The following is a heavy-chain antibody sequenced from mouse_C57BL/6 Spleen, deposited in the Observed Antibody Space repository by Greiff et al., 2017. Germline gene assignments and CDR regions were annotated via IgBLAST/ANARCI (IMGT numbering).Heavy chain of an antibody. CDR1: GYTFTEYT. CDR3: ASHEGGITTVGDGYAMDY. D-gene: IGHD1-1*01. CDR2: VYPGSGSI. Sequence: QVQLQQSGAELVKPGASVKLSCKASGYTFTEYTIPWVKQRPGQGLEWIGGVYPGSGSIKYNEKFKDKATLTAHKSSSTVYMELSRLTSEDSAVYFCASHEGGITTVGDGYAMDYWGQGTSVTVSS. V-gene: IGHV1-62-2*01. J-gene: IGHJ4*01.